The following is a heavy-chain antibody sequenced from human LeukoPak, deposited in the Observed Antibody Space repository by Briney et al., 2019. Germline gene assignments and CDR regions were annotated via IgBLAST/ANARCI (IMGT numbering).Heavy chain of an antibody. CDR3: ARVHSSGAFDI. J-gene: IGHJ3*02. CDR2: ISSSSSYI. V-gene: IGHV3-21*01. Sequence: GGSLRLSCAASGFTFSSYSMNWVRQAPGKGLEWVSSISSSSSYIYYADSVKGRFTISRDNAKNSLYLQMNSLRAEDTAVYYCARVHSSGAFDIWGQGTMVTVSS. D-gene: IGHD6-19*01. CDR1: GFTFSSYS.